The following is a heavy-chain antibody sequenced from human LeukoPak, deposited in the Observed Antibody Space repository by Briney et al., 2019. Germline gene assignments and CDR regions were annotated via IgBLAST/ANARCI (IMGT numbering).Heavy chain of an antibody. CDR3: ARDRSSGWDFDY. J-gene: IGHJ4*02. CDR2: ISSSGSTI. CDR1: GFTFSSYS. V-gene: IGHV3-48*04. D-gene: IGHD6-19*01. Sequence: GGSLRLSCAASGFTFSSYSMNWVRQAPGKGLEWVSYISSSGSTIYYADSVKGRFTISRDNAKNSLYLQMNSLRAEDTAVYYCARDRSSGWDFDYWGQGTLVTVSS.